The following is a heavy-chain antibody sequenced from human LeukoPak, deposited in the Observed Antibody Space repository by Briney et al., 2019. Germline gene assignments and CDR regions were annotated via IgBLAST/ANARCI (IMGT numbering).Heavy chain of an antibody. J-gene: IGHJ3*02. Sequence: ASVKVSCKASGGTFSSYAISWVRQAPGQGLEWMGGIIPIFGTANYAQKFQGRVTITADESTSTAYMELSSLRSEDTAVYYCARPPTPPRYCSSTSCYTRFGAFDIWGQGTMVTVSS. CDR1: GGTFSSYA. CDR2: IIPIFGTA. CDR3: ARPPTPPRYCSSTSCYTRFGAFDI. D-gene: IGHD2-2*02. V-gene: IGHV1-69*13.